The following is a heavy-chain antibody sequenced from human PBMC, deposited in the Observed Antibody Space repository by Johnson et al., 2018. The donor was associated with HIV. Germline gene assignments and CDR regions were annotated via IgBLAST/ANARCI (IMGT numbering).Heavy chain of an antibody. J-gene: IGHJ3*02. V-gene: IGHV3-30*04. Sequence: VQLVESGGGVVQPGRSLRLSCAASGFTFSSYAMHWVRQAPGKGLEWVAVISYNGSNEYYADSVKGRFTISRDNSKNTLYLQVNSLRPEDTAIYYCARLRGAFDIWGQGTMVTVSS. CDR2: ISYNGSNE. CDR1: GFTFSSYA. CDR3: ARLRGAFDI.